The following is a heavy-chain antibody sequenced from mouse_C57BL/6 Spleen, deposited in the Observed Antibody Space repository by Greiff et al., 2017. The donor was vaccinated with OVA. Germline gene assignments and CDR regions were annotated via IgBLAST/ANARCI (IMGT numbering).Heavy chain of an antibody. CDR3: ATGKGYFDY. V-gene: IGHV1-69*01. CDR2: IAPSDSYT. D-gene: IGHD2-1*01. CDR1: GYTFTSYW. Sequence: QVQLQQSGAELVMPGASVKLSCKASGYTFTSYWMHWVKQRPGQGLEWIGEIAPSDSYTNYNQKFKGKSTLTVDKSSSTAYMQLSSLTSEDSAVYYCATGKGYFDYWGQGTTLTVSS. J-gene: IGHJ2*01.